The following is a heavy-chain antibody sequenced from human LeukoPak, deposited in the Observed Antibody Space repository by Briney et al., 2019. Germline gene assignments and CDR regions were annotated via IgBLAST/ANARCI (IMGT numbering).Heavy chain of an antibody. CDR3: AIDEAFDY. J-gene: IGHJ4*02. CDR1: GFSFSGHW. D-gene: IGHD3-9*01. CDR2: ISSSSSYI. Sequence: GGSLRLSCTASGFSFSGHWMHWARQLPGKGLEWVSSISSSSSYIYYADSVKGRFTITRDNAKNSLYLQMNSLRAEDTAVYYCAIDEAFDYWGQGTLVTVSS. V-gene: IGHV3-21*01.